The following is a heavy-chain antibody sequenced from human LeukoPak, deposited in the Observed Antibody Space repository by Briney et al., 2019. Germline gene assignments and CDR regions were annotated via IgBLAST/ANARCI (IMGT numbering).Heavy chain of an antibody. V-gene: IGHV3-23*01. CDR3: AKDRGGSYPAIDY. CDR2: MKGGWET. CDR1: GFFFTNYA. Sequence: GGSLRLSCAASGFFFTNYAMSWVRQAPARGPEWLSSMKGGWETFYADSVKGRFTISRDNSKNTPYQQMNSQRAEDTAVYYCAKDRGGSYPAIDYWGQGTLVTVSS. D-gene: IGHD1-26*01. J-gene: IGHJ4*02.